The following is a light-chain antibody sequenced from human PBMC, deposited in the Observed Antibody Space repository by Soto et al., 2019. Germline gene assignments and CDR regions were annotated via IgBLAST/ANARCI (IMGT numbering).Light chain of an antibody. CDR3: QQYASSPRT. V-gene: IGKV3-20*01. J-gene: IGKJ1*01. CDR2: DAA. CDR1: QTGSGTQ. Sequence: IVLTPSPGTLSLSPGEDAALSCRSSQTGSGTQLAWYQHKPGQAPRLVIYDAANRASGIPDRFSGSGSRTAFTLTISRLEPEDFALYYCQQYASSPRTFGQGTKVESK.